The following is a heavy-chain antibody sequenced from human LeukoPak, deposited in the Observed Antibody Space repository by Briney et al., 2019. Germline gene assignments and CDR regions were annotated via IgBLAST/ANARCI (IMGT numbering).Heavy chain of an antibody. D-gene: IGHD5-24*01. CDR2: ISSSSSTI. V-gene: IGHV3-48*04. Sequence: PGGSLRLSCAASGFTFSSYSMNWVRQAPGKGLEWVSYISSSSSTIYYADSVKGRFTISRDNAKNSLYLQMNSLRAEDTAVYYCASPEMALGYWGQGTLVTVSS. CDR1: GFTFSSYS. J-gene: IGHJ4*02. CDR3: ASPEMALGY.